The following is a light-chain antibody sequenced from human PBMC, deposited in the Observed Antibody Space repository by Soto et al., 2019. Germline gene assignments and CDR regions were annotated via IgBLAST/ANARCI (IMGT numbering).Light chain of an antibody. Sequence: DIQMTQSPSSLSASVGDRVTITCRASQSISNYLNWYQQKPGEVPKLLIYAASTLQSGVPSRFSGSGSGTDFTLTINSLQPEDFATYHCQQSYITPVTFGQGTKVDIK. CDR3: QQSYITPVT. V-gene: IGKV1-39*01. J-gene: IGKJ1*01. CDR1: QSISNY. CDR2: AAS.